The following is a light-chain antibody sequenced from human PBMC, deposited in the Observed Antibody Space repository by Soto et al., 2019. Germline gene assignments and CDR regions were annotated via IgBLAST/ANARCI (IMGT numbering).Light chain of an antibody. J-gene: IGLJ1*01. V-gene: IGLV2-14*01. Sequence: QSALTQPASVSGSPGQSITISCTGTSSDVAGYNYVSWYQQHPGTAPKLMIYEVTNRPSGVSNRFSGSKSGNTASLTISGLQAEDEADYYCCSYADGSIYFFGTGTKVTVL. CDR1: SSDVAGYNY. CDR2: EVT. CDR3: CSYADGSIYF.